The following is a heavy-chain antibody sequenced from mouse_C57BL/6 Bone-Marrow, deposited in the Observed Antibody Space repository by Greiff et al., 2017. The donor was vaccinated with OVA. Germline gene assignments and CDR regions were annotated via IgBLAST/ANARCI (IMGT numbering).Heavy chain of an antibody. V-gene: IGHV1-80*01. CDR3: ARLRDTTVYFDV. CDR1: GYAFSSYW. Sequence: LQESGAELVKPGASVKISCKASGYAFSSYWMNWVKQRPGKGLEWIGQIYPGDGDTNYNGKFKGKATLTADKSSSTAYMQLSSLTSEDSAVYFCARLRDTTVYFDVWGTGTTVTVSS. D-gene: IGHD1-1*01. J-gene: IGHJ1*03. CDR2: IYPGDGDT.